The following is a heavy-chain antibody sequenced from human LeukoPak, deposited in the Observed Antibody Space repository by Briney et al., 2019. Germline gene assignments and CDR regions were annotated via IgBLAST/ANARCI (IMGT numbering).Heavy chain of an antibody. CDR2: IYPGDSDT. V-gene: IGHV5-51*01. CDR1: GYSFTSYW. D-gene: IGHD5-18*01. CDR3: ARSTLVDTAMGPFDY. Sequence: GESLRISCKGSGYSFTSYWIGWVRQMAGKVLEWMGIIYPGDSDTRYSPSFQGQVTISADKSISTAYLQWSSLKASDTAMYYCARSTLVDTAMGPFDYWGQGTLVTVSS. J-gene: IGHJ4*02.